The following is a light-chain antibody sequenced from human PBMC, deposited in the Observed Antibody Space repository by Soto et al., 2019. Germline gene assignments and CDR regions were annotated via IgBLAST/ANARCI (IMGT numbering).Light chain of an antibody. V-gene: IGLV1-44*01. CDR1: ASNLGGNP. CDR2: TNH. Sequence: QAVVTQPPSVSGTPGQKVSISCSGSASNLGGNPVNWYQHLPGAAPKLLIYTNHQRPSRVPDRFSGSKSGTSASLAISGLRSEDEADFYCAAWDDSLNAVVFGGGTKLTVL. J-gene: IGLJ2*01. CDR3: AAWDDSLNAVV.